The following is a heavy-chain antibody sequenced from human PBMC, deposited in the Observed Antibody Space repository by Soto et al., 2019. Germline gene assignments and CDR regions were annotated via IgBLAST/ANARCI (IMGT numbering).Heavy chain of an antibody. Sequence: SETLSLTCTVSGGSISSGGYYWIWIRQHPGKGLEWIGYIYYSGSTYYNPSLKSRVTISVDTSKNQFSLKLSSVTAADTAVYYCASSGYSYGPNPLLYWGQGTLVTVSS. J-gene: IGHJ4*02. D-gene: IGHD5-18*01. CDR1: GGSISSGGYY. V-gene: IGHV4-31*03. CDR3: ASSGYSYGPNPLLY. CDR2: IYYSGST.